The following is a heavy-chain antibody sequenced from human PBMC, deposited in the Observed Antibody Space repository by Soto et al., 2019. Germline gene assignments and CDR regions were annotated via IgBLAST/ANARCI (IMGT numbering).Heavy chain of an antibody. CDR1: GGSISSYY. D-gene: IGHD2-2*01. CDR2: IYYSGST. Sequence: SETLSLTCTVSGGSISSYYWSWIRQPPGKGLEWIGYIYYSGSTNYNPSLKSRVTISVDTSKNQFSLKLSSVTAADTAVYYCARHRTGYCSSTSCYLNWFDPWGQGTLVTVSS. CDR3: ARHRTGYCSSTSCYLNWFDP. J-gene: IGHJ5*02. V-gene: IGHV4-59*08.